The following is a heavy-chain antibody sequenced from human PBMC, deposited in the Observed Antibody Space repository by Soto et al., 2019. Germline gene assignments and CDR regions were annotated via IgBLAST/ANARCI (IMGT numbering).Heavy chain of an antibody. CDR2: TYYRSKWYN. CDR1: DNSFSSNSIA. D-gene: IGHD3-3*01. V-gene: IGHV6-1*01. J-gene: IGHJ5*02. Sequence: PSQPYSLSSVLSDNSFSSNSIALNWIRQSPSRGLEWLGRTYYRSKWYNDYAVSVKSRITINPDTSKNQFPLQLNSVTPEDTAVYYCARDRVSWFHPWGQGTLVTVS. CDR3: ARDRVSWFHP.